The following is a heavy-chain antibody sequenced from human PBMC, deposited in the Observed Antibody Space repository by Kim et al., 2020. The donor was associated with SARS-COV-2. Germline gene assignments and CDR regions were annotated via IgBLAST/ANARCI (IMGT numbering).Heavy chain of an antibody. D-gene: IGHD6-13*01. V-gene: IGHV3-48*03. Sequence: GGSLRLSCAASGFTFSSYEMNWVRQAPGKGLEWVSYISSSGSTIYYADSVKGRFTISRDNAKNSLYLQMNSLRAEDTAVYYCARDRRIAAAGTSYFDYWGQGTLVTVSS. CDR1: GFTFSSYE. CDR3: ARDRRIAAAGTSYFDY. CDR2: ISSSGSTI. J-gene: IGHJ4*02.